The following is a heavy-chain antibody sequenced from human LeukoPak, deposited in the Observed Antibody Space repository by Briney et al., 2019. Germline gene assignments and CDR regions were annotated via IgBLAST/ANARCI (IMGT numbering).Heavy chain of an antibody. CDR1: GGSISSYY. Sequence: SETLSLTCTVSGGSISSYYWSWIRQPAGEGLEWIGRIYTSGSTNYNPSLKSRVTMSVDTSKNQFSLKLSSVTAADTAVYYCARDSMSYSSSWNGLFDYWGQGTLVTVSS. CDR3: ARDSMSYSSSWNGLFDY. V-gene: IGHV4-4*07. D-gene: IGHD6-13*01. J-gene: IGHJ4*02. CDR2: IYTSGST.